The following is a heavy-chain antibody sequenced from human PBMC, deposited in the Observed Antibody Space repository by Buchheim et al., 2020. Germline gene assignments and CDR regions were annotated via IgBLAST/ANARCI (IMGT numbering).Heavy chain of an antibody. V-gene: IGHV3-11*05. CDR3: AKTSIDVRAFDV. CDR1: GFTFSDYY. D-gene: IGHD2-15*01. Sequence: QVQLVESGGGLVKPGGSLKLSCEASGFTFSDYYMSWIRQAPGKGLEWISYITSSYSHSNYADSVKGRFTISRDNAKNSLYLQMNSLRVEDTAVYYCAKTSIDVRAFDVWGQGT. J-gene: IGHJ3*01. CDR2: ITSSYSHS.